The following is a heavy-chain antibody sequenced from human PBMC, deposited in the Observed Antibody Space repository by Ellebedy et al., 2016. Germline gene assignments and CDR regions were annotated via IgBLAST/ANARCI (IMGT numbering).Heavy chain of an antibody. CDR2: IYYSGST. Sequence: SETLSLTXTVSGGSISSSSYYWGWIRQPPGKGLEWIGSIYYSGSTYYNPSLKSRVTISVDTSKNQFSLKLSSVTAADTAVYYCARAPGAVAATFDYWGQGTLVTVSS. CDR3: ARAPGAVAATFDY. V-gene: IGHV4-39*07. D-gene: IGHD6-19*01. CDR1: GGSISSSSYY. J-gene: IGHJ4*02.